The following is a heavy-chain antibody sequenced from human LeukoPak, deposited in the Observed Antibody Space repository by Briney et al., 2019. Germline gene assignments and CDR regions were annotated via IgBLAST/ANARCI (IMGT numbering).Heavy chain of an antibody. Sequence: SETLSLTCTVSGGSISGYYWSWIRQPAGKGLEWVGRIYTSGSADYNPSQKSRVTMSVDTSQNQFSLRLSSVTAADTAVYFCARFYYDTIGYYFDYWGQGTLVTVSA. CDR2: IYTSGSA. CDR3: ARFYYDTIGYYFDY. D-gene: IGHD3-22*01. V-gene: IGHV4-4*07. CDR1: GGSISGYY. J-gene: IGHJ4*02.